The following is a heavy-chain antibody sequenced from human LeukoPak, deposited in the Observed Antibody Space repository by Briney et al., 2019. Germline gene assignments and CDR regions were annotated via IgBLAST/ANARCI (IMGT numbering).Heavy chain of an antibody. D-gene: IGHD1-26*01. J-gene: IGHJ4*02. Sequence: NSSETLSLTCTVSGGSISSRSYYWGWIRQPPGKGLEWIGSIYYSGSTHYNPSLKSRVTISVDTSKNQFSLKLSSVTAADTAVYYCAGTHGEWELLQSSFDYWGQGGLATVSS. CDR3: AGTHGEWELLQSSFDY. CDR1: GGSISSRSYY. CDR2: IYYSGST. V-gene: IGHV4-39*01.